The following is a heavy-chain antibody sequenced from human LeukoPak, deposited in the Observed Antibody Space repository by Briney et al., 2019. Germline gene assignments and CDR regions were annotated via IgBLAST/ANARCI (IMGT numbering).Heavy chain of an antibody. V-gene: IGHV3-15*01. J-gene: IGHJ4*02. CDR2: IKSKTDGGTT. CDR3: AKERTGRLRLGELSSPDY. Sequence: GGSLRLSCAASGFTFSNVWMSWVRQAPGKGLEWVGRIKSKTDGGTTDYAAPVKGRFTISRDNSRNTLYLQMNSLRAEDTAVYYCAKERTGRLRLGELSSPDYWGQGTLVTVSS. D-gene: IGHD3-16*02. CDR1: GFTFSNVW.